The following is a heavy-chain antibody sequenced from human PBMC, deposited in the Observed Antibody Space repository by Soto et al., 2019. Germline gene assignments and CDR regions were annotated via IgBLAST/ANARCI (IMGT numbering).Heavy chain of an antibody. Sequence: QVQLQESGPGLVKPSETLSLTCTVSGGSISSYYWSWIRQPPGKGLEWIGYIYYSGSTNYNPSLKSRVTISVDTSKNQFSLKLSSVTAADTAVYYCAIELRGYCSSTSCYRDWFDPWGQGTLVTVSS. CDR1: GGSISSYY. D-gene: IGHD2-2*01. CDR2: IYYSGST. CDR3: AIELRGYCSSTSCYRDWFDP. V-gene: IGHV4-59*01. J-gene: IGHJ5*02.